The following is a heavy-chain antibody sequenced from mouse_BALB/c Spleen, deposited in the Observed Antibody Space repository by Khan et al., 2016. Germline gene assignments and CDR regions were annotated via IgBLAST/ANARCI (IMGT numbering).Heavy chain of an antibody. V-gene: IGHV1-7*01. J-gene: IGHJ3*01. Sequence: QVQLQQSGAELAKPGASVKLSCKASGYTFTSYWMHWVKQRPGQGLEWIGYINPSTGYTEYNQTLKDKATLTADKSSSTAYMQLSSLTSEDSAVYYCARGLGPFAYWGQGTLVTVSA. CDR2: INPSTGYT. CDR3: ARGLGPFAY. CDR1: GYTFTSYW. D-gene: IGHD4-1*01.